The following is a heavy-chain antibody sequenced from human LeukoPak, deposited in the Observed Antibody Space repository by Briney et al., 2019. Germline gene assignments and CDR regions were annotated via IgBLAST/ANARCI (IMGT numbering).Heavy chain of an antibody. J-gene: IGHJ4*02. V-gene: IGHV1-18*01. CDR3: ARDIYDFWSGYYGN. Sequence: ASVKVSCKASGYTFTSYGISWVRQAPGQGLEWMGWISAYNGNTNYAQKLQGRVTMTPDTSTSTAYMELRSLRSDDTAVYYCARDIYDFWSGYYGNWGQGTLVTVSS. CDR1: GYTFTSYG. D-gene: IGHD3-3*01. CDR2: ISAYNGNT.